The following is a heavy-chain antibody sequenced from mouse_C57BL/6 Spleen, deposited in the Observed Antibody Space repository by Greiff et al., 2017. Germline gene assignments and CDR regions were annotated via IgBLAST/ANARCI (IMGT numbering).Heavy chain of an antibody. J-gene: IGHJ2*01. CDR2: IHPNSGST. CDR1: GYTFTSYW. V-gene: IGHV1-64*01. Sequence: QVQLQQPGAELVKPGASVKLSCKASGYTFTSYWMHWVKQRPGQGLEWIGMIHPNSGSTNYNEKFKSKATLTVDKSSSTAYMQLSSLTSEDSAVYYCARYYVSRKDYFDYWGQGTTLTVSS. D-gene: IGHD1-1*01. CDR3: ARYYVSRKDYFDY.